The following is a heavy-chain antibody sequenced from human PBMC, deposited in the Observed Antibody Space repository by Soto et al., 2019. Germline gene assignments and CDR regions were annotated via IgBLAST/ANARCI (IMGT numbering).Heavy chain of an antibody. Sequence: QVQLEQSGAEVRQPGSSVKVSCKASGGSFSSLGLSWVRRAPGQGLEWMGGIIPTFGKPTYTQKFQARITSTADESTRTAYRELTSLTSGDTAVYYCAAEEGMDEVDYFYVMEVWGQGTAVTV. CDR2: IIPTFGKP. D-gene: IGHD5-12*01. CDR3: AAEEGMDEVDYFYVMEV. CDR1: GGSFSSLG. J-gene: IGHJ6*02. V-gene: IGHV1-69*12.